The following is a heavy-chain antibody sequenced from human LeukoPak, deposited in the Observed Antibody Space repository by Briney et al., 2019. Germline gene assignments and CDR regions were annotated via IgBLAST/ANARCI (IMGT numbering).Heavy chain of an antibody. D-gene: IGHD3-10*01. CDR1: RYTSTSDS. J-gene: IGHJ4*02. V-gene: IGHV1-46*01. CDR2: INPRCGST. CDR3: ARQRIWFGELLQGALDY. Sequence: ASAKVSCKPSRYTSTSDSMHSGRPAPGQGVEWMGIINPRCGSTSYAQKFQGRVTMTRHASTRTVDMELSSLRSEGTAVYYCARQRIWFGELLQGALDYWGQGTLVTVSS.